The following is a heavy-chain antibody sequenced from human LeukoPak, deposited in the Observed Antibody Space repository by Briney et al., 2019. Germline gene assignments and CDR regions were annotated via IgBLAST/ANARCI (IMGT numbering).Heavy chain of an antibody. CDR1: GGSFSGYY. CDR2: INHSVST. V-gene: IGHV4-34*01. D-gene: IGHD5-12*01. Sequence: SETLSLTCAVYGGSFSGYYWSWIRQPPGKGLKWIGEINHSVSTNYNPSLKSRVTISVDTSKNQFSLKLSSVTAADTAVYYCARSGWLPQITYFDYWGQGTLVTVSS. CDR3: ARSGWLPQITYFDY. J-gene: IGHJ4*02.